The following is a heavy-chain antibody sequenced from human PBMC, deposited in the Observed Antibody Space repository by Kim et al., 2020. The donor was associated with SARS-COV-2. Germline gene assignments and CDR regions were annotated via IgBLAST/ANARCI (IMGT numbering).Heavy chain of an antibody. V-gene: IGHV3-23*01. CDR3: AKNRGRATDILTTKISSAFED. D-gene: IGHD3-9*01. J-gene: IGHJ4*02. CDR1: GFKFPLLP. Sequence: GGSLRLSCAASGFKFPLLPMSWVRQSPGKGLEWVCDIRGAGGRANYADSVKGRFTMSRDNSKNTVYLQMTSLRAEDTAIYYCAKNRGRATDILTTKISSAFEDWGQGTLVTVSS. CDR2: IRGAGGRA.